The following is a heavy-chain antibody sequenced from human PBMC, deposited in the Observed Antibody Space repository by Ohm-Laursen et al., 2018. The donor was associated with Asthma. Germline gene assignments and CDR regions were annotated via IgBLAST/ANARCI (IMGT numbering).Heavy chain of an antibody. J-gene: IGHJ4*02. D-gene: IGHD2-2*01. Sequence: SLRLSCAASGFTFSDYGMHWVRQAPDKGLEWVAIISSDGSNKFHAESVKGRITPSRDNSKNTLYLEMNSLRAEDTAVYYCARRSKICYDTSHCFFDYWGQGTLVTVSS. CDR1: GFTFSDYG. V-gene: IGHV3-30*03. CDR3: ARRSKICYDTSHCFFDY. CDR2: ISSDGSNK.